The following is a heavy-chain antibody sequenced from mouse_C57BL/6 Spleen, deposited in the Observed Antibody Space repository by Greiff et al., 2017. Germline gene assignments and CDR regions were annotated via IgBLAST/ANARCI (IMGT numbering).Heavy chain of an antibody. J-gene: IGHJ3*01. CDR2: IYPGSGNT. Sequence: VQLQQSGAELVRPGASVKLSCKASGYTFTDYYINWVKQRPGQGLEWIARIYPGSGNTYYNEKFKGKATLTAEKSSSTAYMQLSSLTSEDSAVYFCARVYGSSYEWFAYWGQGTLVTVSA. CDR3: ARVYGSSYEWFAY. D-gene: IGHD1-1*01. V-gene: IGHV1-76*01. CDR1: GYTFTDYY.